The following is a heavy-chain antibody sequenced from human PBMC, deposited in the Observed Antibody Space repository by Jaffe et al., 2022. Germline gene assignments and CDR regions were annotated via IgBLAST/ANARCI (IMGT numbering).Heavy chain of an antibody. J-gene: IGHJ6*03. Sequence: EVQLVESGGVVVQPGGSLRLSCAASGFTFDDYAMHWVRQAPGKGLEWVSLISWDGGSTYYADSVKGRFTISRDNSKNSLYLQMNSLRAEDTALYYCAKGLGIAAAAPWDYYMDVWGKGTTVTVSS. CDR3: AKGLGIAAAAPWDYYMDV. V-gene: IGHV3-43D*04. CDR2: ISWDGGST. CDR1: GFTFDDYA. D-gene: IGHD6-13*01.